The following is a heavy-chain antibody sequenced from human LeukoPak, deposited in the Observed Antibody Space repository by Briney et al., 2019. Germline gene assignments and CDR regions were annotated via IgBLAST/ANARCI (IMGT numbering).Heavy chain of an antibody. D-gene: IGHD6-6*01. J-gene: IGHJ3*02. CDR3: VREYSSSSGRAFDM. CDR2: ISTDGSST. CDR1: GFTYSSYW. V-gene: IGHV3-74*01. Sequence: GGSLRHSCAASGFTYSSYWMHWVRPARGRGLVWVSRISTDGSSTNSADSVKGRLTISRDNAKNTLYLQMNSLRAEDTAVYYCVREYSSSSGRAFDMWGQGTMVTVSP.